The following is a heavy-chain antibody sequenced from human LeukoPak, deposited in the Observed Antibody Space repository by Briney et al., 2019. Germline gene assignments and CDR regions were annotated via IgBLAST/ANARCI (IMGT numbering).Heavy chain of an antibody. CDR2: IYYSGST. V-gene: IGHV4-30-2*03. CDR1: GGSISSGGYS. CDR3: ARDLVSSWVREYYFDY. Sequence: PSETLSLTCAVSGGSISSGGYSWSWIRQPPGKGLEWIGSIYYSGSTYYNPSLKSRVTISVDTSKNQFSLKLSSVTAADTAVYYCARDLVSSWVREYYFDYWGQGTLVTVSS. D-gene: IGHD3-10*01. J-gene: IGHJ4*02.